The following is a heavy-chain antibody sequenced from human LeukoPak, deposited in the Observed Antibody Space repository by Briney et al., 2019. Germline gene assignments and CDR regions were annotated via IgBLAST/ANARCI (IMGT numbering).Heavy chain of an antibody. CDR1: GFSLDSHW. D-gene: IGHD6-19*01. Sequence: GGSLRLSCTASGFSLDSHWMHWVRQVPGKGLVWLSRITDSVRGRFTISRDNARNTVYLQTNSLRLEDTAVYYCARGTSSGWPDYLDYWGQGTLVSVSS. J-gene: IGHJ4*02. CDR2: IT. V-gene: IGHV3-74*01. CDR3: ARGTSSGWPDYLDY.